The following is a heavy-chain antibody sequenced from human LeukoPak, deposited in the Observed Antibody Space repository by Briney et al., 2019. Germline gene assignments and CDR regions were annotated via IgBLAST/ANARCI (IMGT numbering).Heavy chain of an antibody. J-gene: IGHJ4*02. CDR2: ISGSGGST. Sequence: GGSLRLSCAASGFTFSSYAMSWVRQAPGKGLEWVSGISGSGGSTYYTDSVKGRFTISRDNSKNTLYLQMNSLRAEDTAVYYCARDPRSIYYYDSSGYRFDYWGQGTLVTVSS. D-gene: IGHD3-22*01. CDR1: GFTFSSYA. V-gene: IGHV3-23*01. CDR3: ARDPRSIYYYDSSGYRFDY.